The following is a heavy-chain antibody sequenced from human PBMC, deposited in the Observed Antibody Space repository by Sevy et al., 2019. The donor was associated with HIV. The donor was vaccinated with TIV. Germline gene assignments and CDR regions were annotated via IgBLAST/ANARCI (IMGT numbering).Heavy chain of an antibody. CDR2: ISAYTGDT. Sequence: ASVKVSCKTSGYSFNMYGISCVRQAPGQGLEWMGWISAYTGDTDYRQMFRGRVTMTTDASTNTAYMELRRLTSDDTAVYYCARHRPQGVVIIPGSGYHYGADFWGQGTMVTVSS. CDR3: ARHRPQGVVIIPGSGYHYGADF. CDR1: GYSFNMYG. D-gene: IGHD3-3*01. V-gene: IGHV1-18*01. J-gene: IGHJ6*02.